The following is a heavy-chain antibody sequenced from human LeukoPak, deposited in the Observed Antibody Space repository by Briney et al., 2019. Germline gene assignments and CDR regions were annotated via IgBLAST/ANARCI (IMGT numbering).Heavy chain of an antibody. D-gene: IGHD6-19*01. Sequence: PSETLSLTCTVSGGSISSSSYYWGWIRQPPGKGLEWIGSIYYSGSTYYNPSLKSRVTISVDTSKNQFSLKLSSVTAADTAVYYCARHFPGGWSDAFDIWGQGTMVTVSS. CDR2: IYYSGST. CDR3: ARHFPGGWSDAFDI. J-gene: IGHJ3*02. CDR1: GGSISSSSYY. V-gene: IGHV4-39*01.